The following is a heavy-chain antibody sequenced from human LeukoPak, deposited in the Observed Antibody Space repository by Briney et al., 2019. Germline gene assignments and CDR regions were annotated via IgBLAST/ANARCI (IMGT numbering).Heavy chain of an antibody. J-gene: IGHJ4*02. V-gene: IGHV3-20*04. Sequence: GGSLRLSCAASGFTFDGYGMSWVRQAPGKGLEWVSGINWNGGSTGYADSVKGRFTISRDNAKNSLYLQMNSLRAEDTALYYCARGYCSSTSCYFDYWGQGTLVTVSS. CDR1: GFTFDGYG. D-gene: IGHD2-2*01. CDR3: ARGYCSSTSCYFDY. CDR2: INWNGGST.